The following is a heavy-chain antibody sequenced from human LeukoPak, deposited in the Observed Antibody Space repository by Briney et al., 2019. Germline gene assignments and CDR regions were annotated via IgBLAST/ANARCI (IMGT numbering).Heavy chain of an antibody. CDR3: AREAHGIAAAGTPYYYHAMDV. V-gene: IGHV3-74*01. Sequence: PGGSLRLSCAASGFTFSNYWMHWVRQAPGKGLVWVSHINSDGSSTSYADSVKGRFTISRDNAKNTLYLQMNSLRAEDMAVYYCAREAHGIAAAGTPYYYHAMDVWGQGTTVTVSS. D-gene: IGHD6-13*01. CDR2: INSDGSST. CDR1: GFTFSNYW. J-gene: IGHJ6*02.